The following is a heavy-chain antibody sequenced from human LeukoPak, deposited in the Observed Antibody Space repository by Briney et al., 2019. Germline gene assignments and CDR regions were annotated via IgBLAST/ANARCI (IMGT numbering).Heavy chain of an antibody. J-gene: IGHJ5*02. Sequence: SQTLSLTCAVPGDSVSSNSVTWNWIRQSPSRGLEWLGRTYYRSTWYNDYAVSVRGRITVNPDTSKNQFSLHLNSVTPEDTAVYYCARRLTQYDCFDPWGQGILVTVSS. CDR3: ARRLTQYDCFDP. D-gene: IGHD2-2*01. CDR1: GDSVSSNSVT. CDR2: TYYRSTWYN. V-gene: IGHV6-1*01.